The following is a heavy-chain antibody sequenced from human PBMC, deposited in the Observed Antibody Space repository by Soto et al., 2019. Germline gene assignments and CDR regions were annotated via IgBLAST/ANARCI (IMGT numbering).Heavy chain of an antibody. J-gene: IGHJ6*02. V-gene: IGHV1-2*02. D-gene: IGHD2-2*01. CDR1: GYTFTGYY. CDR3: ARVPIPAANYYYYYGMDV. Sequence: ASVKVSCKASGYTFTGYYMHWVRQAPGQGLEWTGWINPNSGGTNYAQKFQGRVTMTRDTSISTAYMELSRLRSDDTAVYYCARVPIPAANYYYYYGMDVWGQGTMVTVSS. CDR2: INPNSGGT.